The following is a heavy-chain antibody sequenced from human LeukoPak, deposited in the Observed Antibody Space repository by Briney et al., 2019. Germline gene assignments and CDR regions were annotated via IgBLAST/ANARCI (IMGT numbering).Heavy chain of an antibody. V-gene: IGHV1-2*06. J-gene: IGHJ4*02. D-gene: IGHD6-13*01. CDR3: ARSGGAAAGAPLGY. CDR2: INPNSGGT. CDR1: GGTFSSYA. Sequence: ASVKVSCKASGGTFSSYAISWVRQAPGQGLEWMGRINPNSGGTNYAQKFQGRVTMTRDTSISTAYMELSRLRSDDTAVYYCARSGGAAAGAPLGYWGQGTLVTVSS.